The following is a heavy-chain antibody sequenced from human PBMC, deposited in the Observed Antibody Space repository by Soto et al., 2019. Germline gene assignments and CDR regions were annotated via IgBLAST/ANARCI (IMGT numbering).Heavy chain of an antibody. V-gene: IGHV3-21*01. D-gene: IGHD4-17*01. CDR1: GFTFSSYS. CDR2: ISSSSSYI. CDR3: ARGGMTTGFELDYYYYGMDV. J-gene: IGHJ6*02. Sequence: VQLVESGGGLVKPGGSLRLSCAASGFTFSSYSMNWVRQAPGKGLEWVSSISSSSSYIYYADSVKGRFTISRDNAKNSLYLQMNSLRAEDTAVYYCARGGMTTGFELDYYYYGMDVWGQGTTVTVSS.